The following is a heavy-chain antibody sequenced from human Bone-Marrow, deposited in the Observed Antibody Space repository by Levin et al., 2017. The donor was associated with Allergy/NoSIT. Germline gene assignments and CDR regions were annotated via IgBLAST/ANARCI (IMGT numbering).Heavy chain of an antibody. D-gene: IGHD1-26*01. V-gene: IGHV3-53*01. J-gene: IGHJ6*03. Sequence: PGGSLRLSCAASGFTVSSNYMSWVRQAPGKGLEWVSVIYSGGSTYYADSVKGRFTISRDNSKNTLYLQMNSLRAEDTAVYYCARAPGLGAYYYYMDVWGKGTTVTVSS. CDR1: GFTVSSNY. CDR2: IYSGGST. CDR3: ARAPGLGAYYYYMDV.